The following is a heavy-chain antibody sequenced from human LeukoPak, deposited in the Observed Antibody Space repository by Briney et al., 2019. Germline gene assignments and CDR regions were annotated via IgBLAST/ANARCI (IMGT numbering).Heavy chain of an antibody. Sequence: SETLSLTCSVSAGSISSSSWWSWVRQSPVKGLEWIGEIYLYGTTNYNPSLKSRVTMSVDRSKNQFSLKLSSVTAADTAVYYCARQKWEQQGRDYYFNGLDVWGPGTTVTVSS. CDR3: ARQKWEQQGRDYYFNGLDV. V-gene: IGHV4-4*02. CDR2: IYLYGTT. D-gene: IGHD1-26*01. CDR1: AGSISSSSW. J-gene: IGHJ6*02.